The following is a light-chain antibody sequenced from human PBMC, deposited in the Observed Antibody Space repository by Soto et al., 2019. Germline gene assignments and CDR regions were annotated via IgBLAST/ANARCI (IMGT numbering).Light chain of an antibody. CDR1: QSVSTY. V-gene: IGKV3-11*01. CDR2: DAS. J-gene: IGKJ4*01. CDR3: QQRNNWLT. Sequence: EIVLTQSPAILSLSPGERATLSCRASQSVSTYLAWYQQKPGQAPRLLIYDASNRATGIPARFSGSGSGTDFTLTISSLEPEDFAIYYCQQRNNWLTFGGGTKVEIK.